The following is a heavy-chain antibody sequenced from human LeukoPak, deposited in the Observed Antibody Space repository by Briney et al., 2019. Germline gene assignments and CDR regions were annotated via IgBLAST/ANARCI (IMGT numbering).Heavy chain of an antibody. D-gene: IGHD1-14*01. CDR2: IKEDGSDI. J-gene: IGHJ5*02. Sequence: GGSLRLSCAASGFTFSSYWMGWVRQAPGKGLEWVADIKEDGSDIYSVDSVKGRFTISRDNAKNSLYLQMNSLRAEDTAVYYCARDTYRFFDLWGQGTLVTVSS. V-gene: IGHV3-7*01. CDR1: GFTFSSYW. CDR3: ARDTYRFFDL.